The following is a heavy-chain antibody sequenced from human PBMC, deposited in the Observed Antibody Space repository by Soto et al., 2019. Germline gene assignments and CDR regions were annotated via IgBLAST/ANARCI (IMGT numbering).Heavy chain of an antibody. CDR3: ARDPQYSTSPQLFEY. J-gene: IGHJ4*02. D-gene: IGHD6-6*01. CDR2: ISTYNGNT. CDR1: GYSFTRFG. V-gene: IGHV1-18*01. Sequence: QVQLLQSGAEVKKPGASVRVSCKASGYSFTRFGISWVRQAPGQGLEWVGRISTYNGNTKYAQKLQGRVTVSTDTSTSTAYMDLRSLRSDATAVDYCARDPQYSTSPQLFEYWGQGTLLTVSS.